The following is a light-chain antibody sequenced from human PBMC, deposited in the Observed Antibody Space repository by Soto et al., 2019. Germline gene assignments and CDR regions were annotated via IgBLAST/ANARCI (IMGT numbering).Light chain of an antibody. CDR3: QPYASSAPIT. CDR2: DTS. J-gene: IGKJ5*01. V-gene: IGKV3-20*01. Sequence: EIGVTQSPGTLSLTPGERATLSFRASQSVSSSYLAWYQQKPGQAPRLLIYDTSTRAAGFPDRFSGSGSGTDFTLTISRLEPEDFALYYCQPYASSAPITFGQRTRLEI. CDR1: QSVSSSY.